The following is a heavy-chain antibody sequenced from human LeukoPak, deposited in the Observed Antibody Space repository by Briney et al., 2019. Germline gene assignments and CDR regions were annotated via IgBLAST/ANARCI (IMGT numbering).Heavy chain of an antibody. D-gene: IGHD2/OR15-2a*01. CDR3: ARLIDLYGTDAFDI. V-gene: IGHV5-51*01. CDR2: IYPGDSDT. J-gene: IGHJ3*02. CDR1: GYRFTSYW. Sequence: GESLKISCKGSGYRFTSYWIGWGREMAGEGLELMGIIYPGDSDTRYSPPFQGQVTISADKSISTAYLQWSSLKASDTAMYYCARLIDLYGTDAFDIWGQGTMVTVSS.